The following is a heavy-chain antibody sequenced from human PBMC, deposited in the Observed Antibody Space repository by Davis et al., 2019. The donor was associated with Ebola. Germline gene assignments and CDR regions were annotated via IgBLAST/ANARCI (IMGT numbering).Heavy chain of an antibody. V-gene: IGHV5-10-1*01. Sequence: GESLKISCKGSGYDFTNYWIGWVRQMPGKGLEWMETIDPSDSHTKKSPSFQDHVTISADKSISTVYLQWSRLKASDTAMYYCARVNYASGSYSLDSWGQGTLVTVSS. CDR1: GYDFTNYW. J-gene: IGHJ4*02. CDR3: ARVNYASGSYSLDS. D-gene: IGHD3-10*01. CDR2: IDPSDSHT.